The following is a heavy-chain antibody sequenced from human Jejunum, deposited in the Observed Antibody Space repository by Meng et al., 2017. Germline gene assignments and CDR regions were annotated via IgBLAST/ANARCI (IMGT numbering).Heavy chain of an antibody. V-gene: IGHV4-39*07. CDR2: IFDSETT. CDR3: ARDTAGFGP. J-gene: IGHJ5*02. CDR1: GRSIGTSVFF. Sequence: QHHVAGLGLVKPFEALALTCAVSGRSIGTSVFFWGLIRQFPGMGLEWIGRIFDSETTYYNPSLKRRVTLSIETSKSQFSLKMKSRTAADTAVYYCARDTAGFGPWGQEPWSPSPQ. D-gene: IGHD6-13*01.